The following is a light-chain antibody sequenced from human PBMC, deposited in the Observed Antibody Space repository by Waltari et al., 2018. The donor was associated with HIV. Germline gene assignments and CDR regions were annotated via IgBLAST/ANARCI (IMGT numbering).Light chain of an antibody. V-gene: IGLV1-44*01. Sequence: QSVLTQPPSASGTPGQRVTISCSGRNSNIGSNTVNWYQQLPGTAPKLLIYNNKPRPSLVSDRFSGSKSGTAASLAISGLQSEDEADYYCAAWDDSLNAHVLFGGGTKLTVL. CDR1: NSNIGSNT. CDR3: AAWDDSLNAHVL. J-gene: IGLJ2*01. CDR2: NNK.